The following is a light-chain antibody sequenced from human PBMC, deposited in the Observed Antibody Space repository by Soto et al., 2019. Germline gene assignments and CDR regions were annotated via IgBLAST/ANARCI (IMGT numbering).Light chain of an antibody. Sequence: QSALTQPPSVSGSPGQSVTISCTGSSSDIGRYDRVSWYQQPPGTAPKLMIYGVTSRPSGVPDRFSGSKSGNTASLTISGLQADDEADYYCSSFTTNCGTPVIFGGGTKLTVL. J-gene: IGLJ2*01. CDR2: GVT. V-gene: IGLV2-18*02. CDR3: SSFTTNCGTPVI. CDR1: SSDIGRYDR.